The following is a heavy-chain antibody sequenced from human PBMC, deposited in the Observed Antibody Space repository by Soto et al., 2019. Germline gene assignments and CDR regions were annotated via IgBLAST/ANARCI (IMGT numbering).Heavy chain of an antibody. CDR2: IWYDGSNK. D-gene: IGHD5-12*01. J-gene: IGHJ2*01. Sequence: QVQLVESGGGVVQPGRSLRLSCAASGFTFSSYGMHWVRQAPGKGLEWVAVIWYDGSNKYYADSVKGRFTISRDNSKNTLYLQMNSLRAEDTAVYYCARSDSREYSGYDSHWYFDLWGRGTLVTVSS. V-gene: IGHV3-33*01. CDR3: ARSDSREYSGYDSHWYFDL. CDR1: GFTFSSYG.